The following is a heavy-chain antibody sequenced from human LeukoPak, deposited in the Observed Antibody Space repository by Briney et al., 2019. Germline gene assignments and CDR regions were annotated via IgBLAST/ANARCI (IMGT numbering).Heavy chain of an antibody. V-gene: IGHV3-30*02. CDR3: AKGPSYNEVWYYYMDV. Sequence: GGSLRLSCAASGFTFSSYGMHWVRQAPGKGLEWVAFIRYDGSNKYYADSVKGRFTISRDNSKNTLYLQMNSLRAEDTAVYYCAKGPSYNEVWYYYMDVWGKGTTVTVSS. D-gene: IGHD3-10*01. CDR2: IRYDGSNK. CDR1: GFTFSSYG. J-gene: IGHJ6*03.